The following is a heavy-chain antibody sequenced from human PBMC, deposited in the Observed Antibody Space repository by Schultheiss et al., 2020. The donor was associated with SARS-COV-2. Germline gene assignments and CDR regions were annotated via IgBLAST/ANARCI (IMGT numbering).Heavy chain of an antibody. CDR2: IYHSGST. V-gene: IGHV4-61*05. J-gene: IGHJ4*02. D-gene: IGHD2-21*01. CDR1: GGSISSSSYY. CDR3: ARGDAYCGGDCYARFDY. Sequence: SETLSLTCTVSGGSISSSSYYWGWIRQPPGKGLEWIGYIYHSGSTYYNPSLKSRVTISVDRSKNQFSLKLSSVTAADTAVYYCARGDAYCGGDCYARFDYWGQGTLVTVSS.